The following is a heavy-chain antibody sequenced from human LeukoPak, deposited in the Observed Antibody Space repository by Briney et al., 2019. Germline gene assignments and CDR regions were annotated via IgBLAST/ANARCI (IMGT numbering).Heavy chain of an antibody. D-gene: IGHD6-6*01. CDR1: GFTFSTYS. V-gene: IGHV3-48*01. CDR3: ARDATYSSSSISYFDY. CDR2: ITSSSSTM. Sequence: GGSLRLSCAASGFTFSTYSMNWVRQAPGKGLEWVSYITSSSSTMFYADSVKGRFTISRDNAENSMYLQMNNLRVEDTAVYYCARDATYSSSSISYFDYWGQGTLVTVSS. J-gene: IGHJ4*02.